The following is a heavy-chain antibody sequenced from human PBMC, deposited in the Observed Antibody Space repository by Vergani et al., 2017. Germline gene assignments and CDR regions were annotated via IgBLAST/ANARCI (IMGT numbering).Heavy chain of an antibody. J-gene: IGHJ4*02. CDR2: IYHSGST. CDR1: GYSISSGYY. CDR3: ARLAVATINYFDY. D-gene: IGHD5-12*01. Sequence: QVQLQESGPGLVKPSETLSLTCAVSGYSISSGYYWGWIRQPPGKGLEWIANIYHSGSTYYSPSPKSRVTISVDTSKNQFSLRLTSVTARDTAVYYCARLAVATINYFDYWGQGILVTVSS. V-gene: IGHV4-38-2*01.